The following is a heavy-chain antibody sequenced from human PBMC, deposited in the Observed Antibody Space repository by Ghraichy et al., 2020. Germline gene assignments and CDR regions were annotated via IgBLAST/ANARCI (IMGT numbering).Heavy chain of an antibody. D-gene: IGHD4-11*01. CDR1: GGSVTSGSYY. CDR3: ARTYTNKNNWFDP. Sequence: SETLSLTCTVSGGSVTSGSYYWNWIRQPPGKGLEWIGYIYYSGSTNYNPSLKSRVTISVDTSQNQFSLDLTSVTAADTAVYYCARTYTNKNNWFDPWGQGTLVTVSS. J-gene: IGHJ5*02. V-gene: IGHV4-61*01. CDR2: IYYSGST.